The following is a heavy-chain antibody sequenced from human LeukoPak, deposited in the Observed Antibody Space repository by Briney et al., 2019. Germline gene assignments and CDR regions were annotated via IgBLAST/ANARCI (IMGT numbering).Heavy chain of an antibody. CDR3: AKARGFCSGGSCYNPFDP. V-gene: IGHV3-23*01. D-gene: IGHD2-15*01. CDR2: ISGSDGNT. CDR1: GFTFSSYA. Sequence: GSLRLSCAASGFTFSSYAMSWVRQAPGKGLEWVSGISGSDGNTYYADSVKGRFTISRDNSKNTLYVQMNSLRAEDTAVYYCAKARGFCSGGSCYNPFDPWGQGTLVTVSS. J-gene: IGHJ5*02.